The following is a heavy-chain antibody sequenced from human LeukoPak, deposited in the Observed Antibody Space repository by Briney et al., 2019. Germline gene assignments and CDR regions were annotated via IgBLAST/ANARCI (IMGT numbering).Heavy chain of an antibody. Sequence: GGSLRLSCAASGFSFSIYGMHWVRQAPGKGLEWVAFIRYDGSNKYYADSVKGRFTISRDNSRNTLYLQMNSLRAEDTAVYYCAKDWGLNCNDGVLFDYWGQGTQVTVSS. D-gene: IGHD1-20*01. CDR3: AKDWGLNCNDGVLFDY. V-gene: IGHV3-30*02. CDR1: GFSFSIYG. CDR2: IRYDGSNK. J-gene: IGHJ4*02.